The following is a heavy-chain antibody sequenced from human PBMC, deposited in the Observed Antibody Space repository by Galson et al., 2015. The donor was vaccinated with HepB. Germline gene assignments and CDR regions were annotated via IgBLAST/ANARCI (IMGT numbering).Heavy chain of an antibody. CDR1: GFTFSSYA. CDR3: APDRYCSGGSCSPPG. D-gene: IGHD2-15*01. CDR2: ISGSGGST. V-gene: IGHV3-23*01. J-gene: IGHJ4*02. Sequence: SLRLSCAASGFTFSSYAMSWVRQAPGKGLEWVSAISGSGGSTYYADSVKGRFTISRDNSKNTLYLQMNSLRAEDTAVYYCAPDRYCSGGSCSPPGWGQGTLVTVSS.